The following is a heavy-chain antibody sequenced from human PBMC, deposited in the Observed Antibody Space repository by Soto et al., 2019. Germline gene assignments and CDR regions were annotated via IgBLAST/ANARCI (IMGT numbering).Heavy chain of an antibody. CDR1: VWGFTTYW. Sequence: PGESLKISGKASVWGFTTYWVSWVRQMPGKGLEWMGRIDPSDSYTSYSPSFEGHVTVSRDKSISTAYLQWSSLKASDTAMYYCASHIKEDYVGTQWDMDVWGQGTTVTLSS. CDR3: ASHIKEDYVGTQWDMDV. V-gene: IGHV5-10-1*01. D-gene: IGHD1-26*01. CDR2: IDPSDSYT. J-gene: IGHJ6*02.